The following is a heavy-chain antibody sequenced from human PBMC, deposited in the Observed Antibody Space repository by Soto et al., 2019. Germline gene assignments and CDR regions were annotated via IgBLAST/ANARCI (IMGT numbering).Heavy chain of an antibody. D-gene: IGHD6-19*01. Sequence: PGESLKISCKGSGYSFTSYWIGWVRQMPGKGLEWMGIIYPGDSDTRYSPSFQGQVTISADKSISTAYLQWSSLKASDTAMYYCASRAIAVAGTRPYYYSMDVWGKGTTVTVSS. CDR1: GYSFTSYW. J-gene: IGHJ6*03. V-gene: IGHV5-51*01. CDR2: IYPGDSDT. CDR3: ASRAIAVAGTRPYYYSMDV.